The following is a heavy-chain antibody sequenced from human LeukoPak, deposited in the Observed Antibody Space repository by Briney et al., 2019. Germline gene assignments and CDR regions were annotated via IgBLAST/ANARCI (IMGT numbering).Heavy chain of an antibody. V-gene: IGHV1-46*01. D-gene: IGHD3-22*01. Sequence: ASVKVSCKASGYTFTSYYMHWVRQAPGQGLEWMGIINPSGGSTSYAQKFQGRVTMTRDTSTSTVYMELSSLRSEDTAVYYCALSHYYDSSGYSPAYLRPTPDYWGQGTLVTVSS. CDR1: GYTFTSYY. CDR3: ALSHYYDSSGYSPAYLRPTPDY. J-gene: IGHJ4*02. CDR2: INPSGGST.